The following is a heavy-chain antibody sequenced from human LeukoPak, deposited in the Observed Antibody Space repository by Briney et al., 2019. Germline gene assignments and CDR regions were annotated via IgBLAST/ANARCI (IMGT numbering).Heavy chain of an antibody. CDR3: AKSKYYFDSRGWGGDSGVAFDI. D-gene: IGHD3-22*01. V-gene: IGHV3-9*01. J-gene: IGHJ3*02. CDR1: GFTFDDYA. Sequence: GGSLRLSCAASGFTFDDYAMHWVRQAPGKGLEWVSGISWNSGSIGYADSVKGRFTISRDNAKNSLYLQMNSLRAEDTALYYWAKSKYYFDSRGWGGDSGVAFDIWGQGTMVTVSS. CDR2: ISWNSGSI.